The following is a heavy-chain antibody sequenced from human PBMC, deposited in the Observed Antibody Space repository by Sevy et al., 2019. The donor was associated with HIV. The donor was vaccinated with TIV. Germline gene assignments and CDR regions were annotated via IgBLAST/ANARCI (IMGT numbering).Heavy chain of an antibody. Sequence: ASVKVSCKASGYTFTDYFMHWVRQAPGQGLEWMGWINPNSGGTNYAQRFRGRVTMTRDTSISTAYMELSRLRSDDTGVYYWASLSGYYYDSSRYYNTDAFDIWGQGTMVTVSS. CDR2: INPNSGGT. D-gene: IGHD3-22*01. J-gene: IGHJ3*02. CDR3: ASLSGYYYDSSRYYNTDAFDI. V-gene: IGHV1-2*02. CDR1: GYTFTDYF.